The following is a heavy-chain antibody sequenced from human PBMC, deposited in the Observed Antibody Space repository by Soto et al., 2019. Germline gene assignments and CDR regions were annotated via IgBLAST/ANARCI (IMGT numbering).Heavy chain of an antibody. D-gene: IGHD4-17*01. CDR2: IYYSGST. CDR1: CGSISSYY. Sequence: SETLSLTCTVSCGSISSYYWSWIRQPPGKGLEWIGYIYYSGSTNYNPSLKSRVTISVDTSKNQFSLKLSSVTAADTAVYYCARHYGDYWFDPWGQGTLVTVSS. CDR3: ARHYGDYWFDP. J-gene: IGHJ5*02. V-gene: IGHV4-59*08.